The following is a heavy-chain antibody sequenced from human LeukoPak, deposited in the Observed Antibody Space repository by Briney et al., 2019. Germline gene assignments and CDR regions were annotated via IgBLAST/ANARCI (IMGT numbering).Heavy chain of an antibody. CDR3: ARGDDYVWGSYRYADY. D-gene: IGHD3-16*02. CDR1: GFTFSSYN. Sequence: GGSLRLSCAASGFTFSSYNMNWVRQAPGKGLEWVSSISSSSSYVYSADSVKGRFTISRDNAKNSLYLQMNSLRAEDTVVYYCARGDDYVWGSYRYADYWGQGTLVAVSS. J-gene: IGHJ4*02. V-gene: IGHV3-21*01. CDR2: ISSSSSYV.